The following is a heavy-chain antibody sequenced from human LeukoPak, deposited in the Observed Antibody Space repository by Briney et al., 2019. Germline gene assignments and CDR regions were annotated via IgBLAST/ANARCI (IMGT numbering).Heavy chain of an antibody. CDR2: ISAYNGNT. J-gene: IGHJ6*02. D-gene: IGHD2-2*01. CDR3: ARARMVVVVPAARGGMDV. CDR1: GYTFTSYG. V-gene: IGHV1-18*01. Sequence: ASVKVSCKASGYTFTSYGISWVRQAPGQGLEWMGWISAYNGNTNYAQKLQGRVTMTTDTSTSTAYMELSSLRSEDTAVYYCARARMVVVVPAARGGMDVWGQGTTVTVSS.